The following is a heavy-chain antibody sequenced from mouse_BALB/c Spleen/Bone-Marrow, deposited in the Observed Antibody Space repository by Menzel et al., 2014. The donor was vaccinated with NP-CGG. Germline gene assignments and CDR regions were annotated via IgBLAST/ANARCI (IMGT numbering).Heavy chain of an antibody. Sequence: VKLVESGPGLVAPSQSLSITCTVSGFSLTGYGVSWVRQPPGKGLVWLGMIWGDGSTDYNSALKSRLSISKDNSKSQVFLKMNSLQTDDTARYYCARDSFLITRALDYWGQGTSVTVSS. CDR3: ARDSFLITRALDY. D-gene: IGHD2-4*01. J-gene: IGHJ4*01. V-gene: IGHV2-6-7*01. CDR1: GFSLTGYG. CDR2: IWGDGST.